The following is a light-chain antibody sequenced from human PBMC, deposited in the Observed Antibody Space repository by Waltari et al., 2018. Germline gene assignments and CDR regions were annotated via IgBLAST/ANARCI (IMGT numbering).Light chain of an antibody. J-gene: IGKJ1*01. Sequence: DIQMTQSPSTLSASVGDRVTLTCRASQNIYSWLAWYQQKPGEAPSLLIYKASTLESGVSSRFSGSGSGTEFTLTISRLQPDDFATYYCQQYNDYPWTFGQGTKVEIK. CDR3: QQYNDYPWT. CDR2: KAS. CDR1: QNIYSW. V-gene: IGKV1-5*03.